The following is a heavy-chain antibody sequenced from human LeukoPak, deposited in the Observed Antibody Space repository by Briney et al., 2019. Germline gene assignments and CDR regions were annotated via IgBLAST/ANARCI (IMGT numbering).Heavy chain of an antibody. CDR1: GGSISSGDYY. CDR3: ASVVTGSFDI. Sequence: SETLSLTCTVSGGSISSGDYYWSWIRQPPGKGLEWIGYIYYSGSTYYNPSLKSRVTISVDTSKNQFSLKLSSVTAADTAVYCCASVVTGSFDIWGQGTMVTVSS. V-gene: IGHV4-30-4*01. J-gene: IGHJ3*02. CDR2: IYYSGST. D-gene: IGHD2-21*02.